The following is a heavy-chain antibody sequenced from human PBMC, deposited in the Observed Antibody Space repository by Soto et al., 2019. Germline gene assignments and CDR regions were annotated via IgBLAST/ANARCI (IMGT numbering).Heavy chain of an antibody. CDR3: ARGGGVYYFDY. V-gene: IGHV4-59*01. J-gene: IGHJ4*02. Sequence: SETLSLTCTVSGGSISSYYWSWIRQPPGKGLEWIGYIYYSGITDYNPSLKSRVTISVDTSKSQFSLKLSSVTAADTAVYYCARGGGVYYFDYWGQGTTVTVSS. CDR2: IYYSGIT. D-gene: IGHD2-8*02. CDR1: GGSISSYY.